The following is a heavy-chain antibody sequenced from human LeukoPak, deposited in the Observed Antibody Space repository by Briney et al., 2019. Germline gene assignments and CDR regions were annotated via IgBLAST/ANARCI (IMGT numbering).Heavy chain of an antibody. V-gene: IGHV4-34*01. CDR1: GGSFSGDY. J-gene: IGHJ4*02. D-gene: IGHD2-2*01. CDR3: ARSYAHDY. CDR2: INHSGST. Sequence: SETLSLTCAVYGGSFSGDYWSWIRQPPGKGLEWIGEINHSGSTNYDPSLKSRVTISVDTSKNQFSLKLSSVTAADTAVYYCARSYAHDYWGQGTLVTVSS.